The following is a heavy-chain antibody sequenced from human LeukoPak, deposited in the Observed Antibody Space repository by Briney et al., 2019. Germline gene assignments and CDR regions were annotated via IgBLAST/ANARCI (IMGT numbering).Heavy chain of an antibody. CDR1: GGSISSYF. Sequence: SETLSLTCTVSGGSISSYFWSWIRQPPGKGLEWIGYIYYSGSTNYNPPLKSRVTMSVDTSKNQFSLELSSVTAADTAVYYCARIDRAVAGTIDYWGQGTLVTVSS. V-gene: IGHV4-59*08. D-gene: IGHD6-19*01. CDR3: ARIDRAVAGTIDY. CDR2: IYYSGST. J-gene: IGHJ4*02.